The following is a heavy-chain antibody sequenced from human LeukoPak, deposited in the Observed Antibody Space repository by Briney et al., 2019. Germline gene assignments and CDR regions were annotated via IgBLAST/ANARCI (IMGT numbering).Heavy chain of an antibody. V-gene: IGHV3-23*01. J-gene: IGHJ6*03. CDR1: GFTFSSYA. Sequence: LAGGSLRLSCAASGFTFSSYAMSWVRQAPGKGLEWVSAISGSGGGTYYADSVKGRFTISRDNSKNTLYLQMNSLRAEDTALYYCAKDTWQFAPDYYYYMDVWGKGTTVTVSS. D-gene: IGHD2-21*01. CDR3: AKDTWQFAPDYYYYMDV. CDR2: ISGSGGGT.